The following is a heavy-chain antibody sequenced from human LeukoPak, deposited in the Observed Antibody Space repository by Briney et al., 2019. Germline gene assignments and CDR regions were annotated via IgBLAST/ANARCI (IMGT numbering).Heavy chain of an antibody. CDR3: ARVPHSSSSEWFDP. Sequence: SETLFLTCTVSGYSISSGYYWGWIRQPPGKGLEWIGSIYHSGSTYYNPSLKSRVTIPVDTSKNQLSLKLSSVTAADTAVYYCARVPHSSSSEWFDPWGQGTLVTVSS. J-gene: IGHJ5*02. V-gene: IGHV4-38-2*02. CDR2: IYHSGST. CDR1: GYSISSGYY. D-gene: IGHD6-6*01.